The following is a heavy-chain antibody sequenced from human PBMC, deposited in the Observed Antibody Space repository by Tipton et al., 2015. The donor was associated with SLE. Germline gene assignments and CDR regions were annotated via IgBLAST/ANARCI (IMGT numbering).Heavy chain of an antibody. CDR3: ASAHPSYWYFDL. V-gene: IGHV4-59*01. Sequence: TLSLTCTVSGGPISSYYWSWIRQPPGKGLEWIGDIYYSGSTNYNPSLKSRVTISVDTSKNQFSLKLSSVTAADTAVYYCASAHPSYWYFDLWGRGTLVTVSS. CDR2: IYYSGST. CDR1: GGPISSYY. J-gene: IGHJ2*01.